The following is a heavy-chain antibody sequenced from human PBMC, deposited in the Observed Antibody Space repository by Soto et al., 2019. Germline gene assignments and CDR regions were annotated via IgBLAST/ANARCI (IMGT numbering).Heavy chain of an antibody. CDR2: ISAYNGNT. V-gene: IGHV1-18*01. J-gene: IGHJ6*02. Sequence: QVQLVQSGAEVKKPGASVKVSCKASGYTFTSYGISWVRQAPGQGLEWMGWISAYNGNTNYAQKLQGRVTMTTETSTSTAYMELRSLRSDDTAVYYCAYTARVGFGWYYYGMDVWGQGTTVTVSS. CDR3: AYTARVGFGWYYYGMDV. D-gene: IGHD5-18*01. CDR1: GYTFTSYG.